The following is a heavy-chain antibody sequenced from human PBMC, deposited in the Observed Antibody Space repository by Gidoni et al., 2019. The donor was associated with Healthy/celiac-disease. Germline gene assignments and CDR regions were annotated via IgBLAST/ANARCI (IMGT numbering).Heavy chain of an antibody. CDR2: IKQDGSEK. V-gene: IGHV3-7*04. J-gene: IGHJ4*02. Sequence: EVQLVESGGGLVQPGGSLRLSFAASGFTFSSYWMSWVRQAPGKGLEWVANIKQDGSEKYYVDSVKGRFTISSDNAKNSLYLQMNSLRAEDTAVYYCARVPVVPLSSFFDFWGQGTLVTVSS. CDR3: ARVPVVPLSSFFDF. CDR1: GFTFSSYW. D-gene: IGHD2-15*01.